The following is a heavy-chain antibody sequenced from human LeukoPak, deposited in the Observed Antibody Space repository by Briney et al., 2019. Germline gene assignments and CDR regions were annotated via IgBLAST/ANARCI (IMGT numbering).Heavy chain of an antibody. CDR1: GFTFSNYA. CDR3: AKASGTYSFDY. J-gene: IGHJ4*02. D-gene: IGHD1-26*01. V-gene: IGHV3-23*01. Sequence: GGSLRLSCAASGFTFSNYAMIWVRQAPGKGPEWVSDVSANGAGTYYADSVKGRLTISRDNSKNTLYLQMNSLRAEDTAVYYCAKASGTYSFDYWGQGTLVTVSS. CDR2: VSANGAGT.